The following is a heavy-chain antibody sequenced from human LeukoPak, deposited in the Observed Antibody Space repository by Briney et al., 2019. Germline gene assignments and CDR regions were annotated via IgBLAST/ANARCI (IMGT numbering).Heavy chain of an antibody. J-gene: IGHJ4*02. V-gene: IGHV4-34*01. CDR1: GGSFSGYY. CDR3: ARLYSNTWYSDY. Sequence: PSETLSLTCAVYGGSFSGYYWSWIRQPPGKGLEWIGEINHSGSTNYNPSLKSRVTISVDTSKNQFSLKLSSVTAADTAVYYCARLYSNTWYSDYWGQGTLVSVSS. D-gene: IGHD6-13*01. CDR2: INHSGST.